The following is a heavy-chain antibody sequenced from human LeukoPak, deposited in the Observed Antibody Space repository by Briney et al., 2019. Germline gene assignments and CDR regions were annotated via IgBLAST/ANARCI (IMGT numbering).Heavy chain of an antibody. CDR1: GFTFSSYG. J-gene: IGHJ6*03. CDR2: ISDSGDST. Sequence: PGGSLRLSCAASGFTFSSYGMSWVRQAPGKGLEWVSAISDSGDSTYYADSVKGRFTISRDNAKNSLYLQMNSLRAEDTAVYYCARGGAGVIAARQFFYYYYYMDVWGKGTTVTVSS. D-gene: IGHD6-6*01. V-gene: IGHV3-23*01. CDR3: ARGGAGVIAARQFFYYYYYMDV.